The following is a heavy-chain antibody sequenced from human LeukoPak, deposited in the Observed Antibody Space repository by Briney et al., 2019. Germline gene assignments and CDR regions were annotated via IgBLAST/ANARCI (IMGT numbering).Heavy chain of an antibody. Sequence: GGSLRLSCAASGFTFDDYAMHWVRQAPGKGLEWVSGISWNSGSIGYADSVKGRFTISRDNAKNSLYLQMNSLRAEDTALYYCARGGEAWDSSGNFDYWGQGTLVTVSS. J-gene: IGHJ4*02. V-gene: IGHV3-9*01. CDR1: GFTFDDYA. D-gene: IGHD3-22*01. CDR3: ARGGEAWDSSGNFDY. CDR2: ISWNSGSI.